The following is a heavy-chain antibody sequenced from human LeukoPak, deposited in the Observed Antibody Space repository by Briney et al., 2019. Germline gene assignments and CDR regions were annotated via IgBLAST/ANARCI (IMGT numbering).Heavy chain of an antibody. V-gene: IGHV3-30-3*01. Sequence: GRSLRLSCAASGFTFSDYAIHWVRQAPGKGLEWVSVISNVGGSKHYADSVKGRFTISRDNSKNTLLLQMNSLRPEDTAVYYCARDLSTGPADYCFDSWGQGALVTVSS. CDR2: ISNVGGSK. J-gene: IGHJ4*02. D-gene: IGHD2-2*01. CDR3: ARDLSTGPADYCFDS. CDR1: GFTFSDYA.